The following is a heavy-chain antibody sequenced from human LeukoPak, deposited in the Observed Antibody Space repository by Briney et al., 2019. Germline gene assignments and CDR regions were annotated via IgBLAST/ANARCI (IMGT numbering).Heavy chain of an antibody. J-gene: IGHJ3*02. CDR1: GFTFSSYA. V-gene: IGHV3-23*01. Sequence: PGGSLRLSCAASGFTFSSYAMSWVRQAPGKGLEWVSAISGSGGSTYYADSVKGRFTISRDNSKNTLYLQMNSLRAEDTAVYYCAKDRSSSTSCYRCRDAFDIWGQGTMVTVSS. D-gene: IGHD2-2*02. CDR3: AKDRSSSTSCYRCRDAFDI. CDR2: ISGSGGST.